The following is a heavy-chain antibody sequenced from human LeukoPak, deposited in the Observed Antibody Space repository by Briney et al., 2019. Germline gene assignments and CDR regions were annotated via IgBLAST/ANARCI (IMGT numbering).Heavy chain of an antibody. Sequence: PSETLSLTCAVSGGSISSSNWWSWVRQPPGKGLESIGEIYHSGSTNYNPSLKSRVTISVDKSKNQFSLNLSSVTAADTAVYYCARIAAAGYNWFDPWGQGTLVTVSS. D-gene: IGHD6-13*01. V-gene: IGHV4-4*02. CDR2: IYHSGST. J-gene: IGHJ5*02. CDR3: ARIAAAGYNWFDP. CDR1: GGSISSSNW.